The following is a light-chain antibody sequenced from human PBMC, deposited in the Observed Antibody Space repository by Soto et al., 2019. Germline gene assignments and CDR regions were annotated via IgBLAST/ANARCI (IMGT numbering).Light chain of an antibody. CDR3: QQSHPIPYT. CDR2: ASS. CDR1: QPMSIY. V-gene: IGKV1-39*01. Sequence: DNQMTQSPSSLSASVGDRVTISCRARQPMSIYINWYQQKPGKAPKLLIYASSNLHGGVPSRFSGSGSGTHFTLTIRSLQPEDFATYSCQQSHPIPYTFGQGPRLEIK. J-gene: IGKJ5*01.